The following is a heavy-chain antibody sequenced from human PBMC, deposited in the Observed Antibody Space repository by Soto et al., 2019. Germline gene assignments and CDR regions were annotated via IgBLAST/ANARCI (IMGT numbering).Heavy chain of an antibody. CDR1: EFTFSNYA. V-gene: IGHV3-23*01. CDR3: AKIPPYSIYAFDI. Sequence: GGSLRLSCAASEFTFSNYAMSWVRQAPGKGLEWVSSISDNGGTTYYADSVKGRFTISRDNSKNTLYLQMNSLRAEDTAVYYCAKIPPYSIYAFDIWGQGTMVTVSS. D-gene: IGHD6-13*01. J-gene: IGHJ3*02. CDR2: ISDNGGTT.